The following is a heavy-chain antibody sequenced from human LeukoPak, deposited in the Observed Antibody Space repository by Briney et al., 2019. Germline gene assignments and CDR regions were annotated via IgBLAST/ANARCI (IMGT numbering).Heavy chain of an antibody. CDR1: GFTFSSDW. V-gene: IGHV3-21*01. D-gene: IGHD3-10*01. Sequence: SGGSLRLSCAASGFTFSSDWMNWVRQAPGKGLEWVSSISSSSSYIYYVDSVKGRFTISRDNAENSLYLQMNSLRAEDTAVYYCARDRGVSSVPHDYWGQGTLVTVSS. CDR2: ISSSSSYI. CDR3: ARDRGVSSVPHDY. J-gene: IGHJ4*02.